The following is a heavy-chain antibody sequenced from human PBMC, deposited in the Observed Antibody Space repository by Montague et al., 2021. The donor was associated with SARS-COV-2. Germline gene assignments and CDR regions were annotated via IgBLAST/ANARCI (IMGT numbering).Heavy chain of an antibody. V-gene: IGHV4-34*01. Sequence: SETLSLTCAVYGGSFSVHYWTWIRQPPGKGLEWIGQINQSRSTKXXPSLKSRVTISIDTSKNQFSLKMTSMTAADTGVYYCARYRRRFAEIYDTYYDYGLNVWGQGTTVTVFS. D-gene: IGHD3-10*01. CDR2: INQSRST. CDR3: ARYRRRFAEIYDTYYDYGLNV. J-gene: IGHJ6*02. CDR1: GGSFSVHY.